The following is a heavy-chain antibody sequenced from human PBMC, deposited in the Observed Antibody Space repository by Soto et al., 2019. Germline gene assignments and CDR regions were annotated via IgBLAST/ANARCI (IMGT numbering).Heavy chain of an antibody. CDR2: VNPNSGNT. CDR1: GYTFTNYD. Sequence: QVQLVQSGAEVKKPGASVKVSCKASGYTFTNYDINWVRRATGQGLEWMGWVNPNSGNTGNAQKFQGRLTMTRNTAISTAYMELSSLTSEDTAVYYCVRVAYQSLDYWGQGTPVTVSS. J-gene: IGHJ4*02. CDR3: VRVAYQSLDY. V-gene: IGHV1-8*01.